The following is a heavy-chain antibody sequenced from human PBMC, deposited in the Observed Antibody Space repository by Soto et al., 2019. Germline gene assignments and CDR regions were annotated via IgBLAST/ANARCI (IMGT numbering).Heavy chain of an antibody. J-gene: IGHJ1*01. CDR1: GFTFTSYA. CDR2: ISYDGSET. Sequence: GGSLRLSCVVSGFTFTSYAMYWVRQAPGKGLEWVAAISYDGSETYNADSVKGRFTISRDTSKNTLYLQMNSLRTDDTAVYYCARGLYSSTEYFQHWGQGTLVTVSS. CDR3: ARGLYSSTEYFQH. D-gene: IGHD6-19*01. V-gene: IGHV3-30-3*01.